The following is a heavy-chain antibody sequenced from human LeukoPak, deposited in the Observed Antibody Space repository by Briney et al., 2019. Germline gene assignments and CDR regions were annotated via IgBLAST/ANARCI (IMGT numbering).Heavy chain of an antibody. CDR3: ARDQGVRNWNYYFDY. CDR2: ISYDGSNK. Sequence: PGGSLRLSCAASGFTFSSYAMHWVRQAPGKGLEWVAVISYDGSNKYYADSVKGRFTISRDNSKNTLYLRMNSLRAEDTAVYYCARDQGVRNWNYYFDYWGQGTLVTVSS. D-gene: IGHD1-7*01. V-gene: IGHV3-30-3*01. CDR1: GFTFSSYA. J-gene: IGHJ4*02.